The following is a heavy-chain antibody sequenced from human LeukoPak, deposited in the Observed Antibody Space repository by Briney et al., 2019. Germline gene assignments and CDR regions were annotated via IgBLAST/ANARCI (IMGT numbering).Heavy chain of an antibody. CDR2: IKQDGSEK. Sequence: GGSLRLSCAASGFTFSSYWMSWVRQAPGKGLEWVANIKQDGSEKYYVDSVKGRFTISRDNAKNSLYLQMNSLRAEDTAVYYCASTPPPYYYDSSGYDYWGQGTLVTASS. CDR1: GFTFSSYW. V-gene: IGHV3-7*01. CDR3: ASTPPPYYYDSSGYDY. J-gene: IGHJ4*02. D-gene: IGHD3-22*01.